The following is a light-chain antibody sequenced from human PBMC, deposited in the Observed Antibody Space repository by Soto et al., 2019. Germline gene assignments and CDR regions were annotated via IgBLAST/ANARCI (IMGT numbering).Light chain of an antibody. CDR1: QGVGST. J-gene: IGKJ4*01. Sequence: EVVMTQSPATLSVSPGERVTLSCRASQGVGSTLAWYRQQPGQAPRLLIYDTYTRATGVPARFSGSGSGLEFTLTISSLQSEDFAIYYRQPYKTWPLTFGGGTKVDIK. CDR3: QPYKTWPLT. V-gene: IGKV3-15*01. CDR2: DTY.